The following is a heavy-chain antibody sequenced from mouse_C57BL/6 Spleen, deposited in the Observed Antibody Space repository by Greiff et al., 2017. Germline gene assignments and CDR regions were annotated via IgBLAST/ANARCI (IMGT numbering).Heavy chain of an antibody. CDR2: IYPGDGDT. CDR3: ARRNYYGSSYWYCDV. V-gene: IGHV1-80*01. J-gene: IGHJ1*03. Sequence: VQLVESGAELVKPGASVKISCKASGYAFSSYWMNWVKQRPGTGLEWIGQIYPGDGDTHYNGKFKGKATLTADKSSSTAYMQLSSLTTEDSAVYFWARRNYYGSSYWYCDVWGTGTTVTVSS. CDR1: GYAFSSYW. D-gene: IGHD1-1*01.